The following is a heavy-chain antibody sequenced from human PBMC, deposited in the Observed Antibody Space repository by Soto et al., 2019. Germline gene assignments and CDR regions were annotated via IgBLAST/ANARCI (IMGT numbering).Heavy chain of an antibody. CDR1: GDSVSSYSAA. CDR3: VRDRYSSSGCFDP. V-gene: IGHV6-1*01. J-gene: IGHJ5*02. D-gene: IGHD3-10*01. Sequence: SQALSLTCAISGDSVSSYSAAWNWIRQSPSGGLEWLGRTYYRSRFFSDYAESVKSRIIINPDTSKNQFSLQLKSVTPEDTAVYYCVRDRYSSSGCFDPWGQGTPVPVSS. CDR2: TYYRSRFFS.